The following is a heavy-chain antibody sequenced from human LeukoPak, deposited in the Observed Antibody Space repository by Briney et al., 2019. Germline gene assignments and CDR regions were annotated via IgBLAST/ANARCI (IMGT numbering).Heavy chain of an antibody. D-gene: IGHD3-22*01. CDR3: ARDDSSGYYYDY. CDR2: INPNSGGT. J-gene: IGHJ4*02. CDR1: GYTFTSYD. V-gene: IGHV1-2*02. Sequence: ASVKVSCKASGYTFTSYDINWVRQAPGQGLEWMGWINPNSGGTNYAQKFQGRVTMTRDTSISTAYMELSRLRSDDTAVYYCARDDSSGYYYDYWGQGTLVTVSS.